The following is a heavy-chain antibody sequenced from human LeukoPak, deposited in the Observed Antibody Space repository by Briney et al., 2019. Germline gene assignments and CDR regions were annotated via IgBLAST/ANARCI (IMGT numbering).Heavy chain of an antibody. CDR1: GYSFTSYW. V-gene: IGHV5-51*01. Sequence: GESLKISCKGSGYSFTSYWIGWVRQMPGKGLEWMGIIYPGDSDTRYSPSFQGQVTISADKSISTAYLQWSSLKASDTAMYYCARQGYIVVASRHFDYWGQGTLVTISS. CDR3: ARQGYIVVASRHFDY. CDR2: IYPGDSDT. J-gene: IGHJ4*02. D-gene: IGHD6-19*01.